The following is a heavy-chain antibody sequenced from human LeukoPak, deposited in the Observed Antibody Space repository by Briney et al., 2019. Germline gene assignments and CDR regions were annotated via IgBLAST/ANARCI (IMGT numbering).Heavy chain of an antibody. Sequence: GGSLRLSCAASGFTFSSYETNWVRQAPGKGLEWVSYISSSGSTIYYADSVKGRFTISRDNAKNSLYLQMNSLRAEDTAVYYCAELGITMIGGVWGKGTTVTISS. J-gene: IGHJ6*04. CDR3: AELGITMIGGV. D-gene: IGHD3-10*02. CDR1: GFTFSSYE. CDR2: ISSSGSTI. V-gene: IGHV3-48*03.